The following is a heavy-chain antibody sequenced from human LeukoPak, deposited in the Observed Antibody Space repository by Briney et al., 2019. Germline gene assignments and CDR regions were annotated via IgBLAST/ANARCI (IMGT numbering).Heavy chain of an antibody. J-gene: IGHJ4*02. CDR2: VSVNGGTT. Sequence: GGSLRLPCAASGFTFSSCALSWVRQAPGKGLEWVSTVSVNGGTTYYADSVKGRFTISRDNSKNTLYLQMNSLRAEDTAVYFCAKELHGSGNYAFDYWGQGTLVTVSS. CDR1: GFTFSSCA. CDR3: AKELHGSGNYAFDY. D-gene: IGHD3-10*01. V-gene: IGHV3-23*01.